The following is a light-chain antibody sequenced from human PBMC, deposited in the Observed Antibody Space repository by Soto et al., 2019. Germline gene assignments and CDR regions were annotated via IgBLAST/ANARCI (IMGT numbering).Light chain of an antibody. CDR1: QGIGTW. Sequence: DIQMTQSPSSLSASVGDRVTITCWASQGIGTWLAWYQQKPGKAPKLLIYKASTLKSGVPLRFSGSGSGTEFTLTISSLQPDDFATYYCQHYNSYSEAFGQGTKV. J-gene: IGKJ1*01. V-gene: IGKV1-5*03. CDR3: QHYNSYSEA. CDR2: KAS.